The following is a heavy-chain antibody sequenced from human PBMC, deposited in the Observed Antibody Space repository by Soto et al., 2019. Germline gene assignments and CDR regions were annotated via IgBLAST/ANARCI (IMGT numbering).Heavy chain of an antibody. CDR2: IYYSGST. D-gene: IGHD2-15*01. CDR1: GGSISSGDYY. V-gene: IGHV4-30-4*01. CDR3: ARGRYCSGGSCYLTDYGMDV. J-gene: IGHJ6*02. Sequence: SSETLSLTCTVSGGSISSGDYYWSWIRQPPGKGLEWIGYIYYSGSTYYNPSLKSRVTISVDTSKNQFSLKLSSVTAADTAVYYCARGRYCSGGSCYLTDYGMDVWGQGTTVTVSS.